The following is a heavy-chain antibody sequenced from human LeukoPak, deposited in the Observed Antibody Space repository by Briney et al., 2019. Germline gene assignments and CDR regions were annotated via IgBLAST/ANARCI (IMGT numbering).Heavy chain of an antibody. CDR1: GYTFTSYG. Sequence: ASVKVSCKASGYTFTSYGISWVRQAPGQGLQWMGWISAYNGNTNYAQKVQGRVTMTTDTSTSTVHMELRSLISDDTAMYYCARVGSGWSIEYWGQGTLVTVSS. CDR3: ARVGSGWSIEY. V-gene: IGHV1-18*01. CDR2: ISAYNGNT. D-gene: IGHD6-19*01. J-gene: IGHJ4*02.